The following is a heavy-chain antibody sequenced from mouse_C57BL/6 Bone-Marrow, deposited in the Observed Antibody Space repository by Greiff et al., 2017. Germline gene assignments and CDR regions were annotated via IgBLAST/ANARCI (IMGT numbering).Heavy chain of an antibody. CDR1: GFTFTDYY. V-gene: IGHV7-3*01. CDR2: IRNKANGYTT. CDR3: ARYVPPTVVALYYFDY. Sequence: EVMLVESGGGLVQPGGSLSLSCAASGFTFTDYYMRWVRQPPGKALEWLGFIRNKANGYTTEYSASVKGRFTISRDNSQSILYLQMDALRAEDSATYYCARYVPPTVVALYYFDYWGQGTTLTVSS. D-gene: IGHD1-1*01. J-gene: IGHJ2*01.